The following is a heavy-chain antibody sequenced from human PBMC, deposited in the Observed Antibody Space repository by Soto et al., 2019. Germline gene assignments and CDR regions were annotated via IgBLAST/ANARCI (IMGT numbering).Heavy chain of an antibody. J-gene: IGHJ4*02. CDR1: GFTFRNYG. V-gene: IGHV3-30*18. Sequence: QVQLVESGGGVVRPGRSLRLTCAASGFTFRNYGMHWVRQAPGKGLEWVAVISHDGRDQYYADSMKGRFIISGDNSENTLFLNMNSVKPEDTAVYYCAKENQHLVHDYWGQGTLVTVSS. D-gene: IGHD6-13*01. CDR3: AKENQHLVHDY. CDR2: ISHDGRDQ.